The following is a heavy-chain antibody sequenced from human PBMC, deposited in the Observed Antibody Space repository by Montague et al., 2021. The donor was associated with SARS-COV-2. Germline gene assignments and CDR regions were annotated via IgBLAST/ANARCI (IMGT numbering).Heavy chain of an antibody. J-gene: IGHJ4*02. Sequence: TLSLTCTVSGGSISGSLYYWGWIRQHPGKGLEWIGYIYHTGSTDYDPSLKSRLTISLDASKRDFSLHLSSVTAADTAVYYCVSFRFCSSTSCNAGSCGCFDSWGQGIRVTVSS. CDR1: GGSISGSLYY. D-gene: IGHD2-2*01. CDR2: IYHTGST. CDR3: VSFRFCSSTSCNAGSCGCFDS. V-gene: IGHV4-31*03.